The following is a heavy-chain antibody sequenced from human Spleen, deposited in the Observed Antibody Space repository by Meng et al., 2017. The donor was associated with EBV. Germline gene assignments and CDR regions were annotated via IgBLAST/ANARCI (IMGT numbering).Heavy chain of an antibody. CDR1: EFTFSSYW. J-gene: IGHJ4*02. CDR2: INEDGATT. Sequence: QLVESGRALVQPGGSLRLSCAASEFTFSSYWMHWVRQAPGEGLVWVSRINEDGATTTYADSVKGRFTISRDNAKNTLYLQMNSLRAEDTAVYYCSRDLAGSDDYWGQGTLVTVSS. CDR3: SRDLAGSDDY. V-gene: IGHV3-74*03. D-gene: IGHD1-14*01.